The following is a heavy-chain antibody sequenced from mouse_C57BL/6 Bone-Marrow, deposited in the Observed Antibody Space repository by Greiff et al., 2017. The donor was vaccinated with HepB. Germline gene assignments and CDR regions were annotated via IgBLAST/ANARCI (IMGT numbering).Heavy chain of an antibody. V-gene: IGHV2-2*01. CDR2: IWSGGST. CDR1: GFSLTSYG. Sequence: QVQLKQSGPGLVQPSQSLSITCTVSGFSLTSYGVHWVRQSPGKGLEWLGVIWSGGSTDYNAAFISRLSISKDNSKSQVFFKMNSLQADDTAIYYCARRGNYGNSYFDYWGQGTTLTVSS. D-gene: IGHD2-1*01. J-gene: IGHJ2*01. CDR3: ARRGNYGNSYFDY.